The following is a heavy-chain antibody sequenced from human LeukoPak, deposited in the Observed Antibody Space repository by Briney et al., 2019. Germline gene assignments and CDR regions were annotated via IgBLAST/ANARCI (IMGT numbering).Heavy chain of an antibody. Sequence: ASVKVSCKASGYTFTGYYMHWVRQAPGQGLEWMGWISAYNGNTNYAQKLQGRVTMTTDTSTSSAYMELRSLRSDDTAVYYCARVRYSSTSNWFDPWGQGTLVTVSS. CDR2: ISAYNGNT. CDR3: ARVRYSSTSNWFDP. CDR1: GYTFTGYY. J-gene: IGHJ5*02. V-gene: IGHV1-18*04. D-gene: IGHD6-13*01.